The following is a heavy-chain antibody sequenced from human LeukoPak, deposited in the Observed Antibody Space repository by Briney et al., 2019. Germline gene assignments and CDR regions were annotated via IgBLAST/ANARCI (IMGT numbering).Heavy chain of an antibody. CDR1: GGTFSSYA. J-gene: IGHJ3*02. Sequence: SVKVSCKASGGTFSSYAITWVRQAPGQGLEWMGRIIPILGTANYPQKFQGRVTIIADKSTSTAYMEMSSLRSEDTAVYYCARDLYSGHEGNAFDIWGQGTMVTVFS. D-gene: IGHD5-12*01. CDR3: ARDLYSGHEGNAFDI. V-gene: IGHV1-69*04. CDR2: IIPILGTA.